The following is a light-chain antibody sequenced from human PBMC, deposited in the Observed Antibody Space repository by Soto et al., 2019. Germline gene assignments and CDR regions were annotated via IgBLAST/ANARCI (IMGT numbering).Light chain of an antibody. CDR3: QQRGNWPS. Sequence: EIVLTQSPAILSLSPGERATLSCRASQSIGNFLAWYQQKPGQPPRLLIFDASNRAAGVPARFSGSGSGTDFTLTISSLEPEDFAVYYCQQRGNWPSFGGGTKVEIK. CDR2: DAS. V-gene: IGKV3-11*01. CDR1: QSIGNF. J-gene: IGKJ4*01.